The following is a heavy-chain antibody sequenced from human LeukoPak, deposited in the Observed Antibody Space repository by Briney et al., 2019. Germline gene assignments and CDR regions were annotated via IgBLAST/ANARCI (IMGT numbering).Heavy chain of an antibody. CDR2: ISAYNGNT. D-gene: IGHD3-22*01. Sequence: ASVKVSCKASGYTFTSYGISWVRQAPGQGLEWMGWISAYNGNTNYAQKLQGRVTMTTDTSTSTAYMELRSLRSDDTAVYHCARQGYYDSSGTADYWGQGTLVTVSS. V-gene: IGHV1-18*01. CDR3: ARQGYYDSSGTADY. J-gene: IGHJ4*02. CDR1: GYTFTSYG.